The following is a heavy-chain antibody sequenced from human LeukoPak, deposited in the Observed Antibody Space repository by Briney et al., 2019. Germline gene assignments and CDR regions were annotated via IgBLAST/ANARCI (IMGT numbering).Heavy chain of an antibody. CDR1: GYTFTSYD. Sequence: GASVKVSCKASGYTFTSYDINWVRQATGQGLEWMGWMNPNSGNTGYAQKFQGRVTMTRNTSISTAYMELSSLRSEDTAVYYCARGPAIFGVVTKYYFDYWGQGTLVTVSS. CDR2: MNPNSGNT. CDR3: ARGPAIFGVVTKYYFDY. D-gene: IGHD3-3*01. J-gene: IGHJ4*02. V-gene: IGHV1-8*01.